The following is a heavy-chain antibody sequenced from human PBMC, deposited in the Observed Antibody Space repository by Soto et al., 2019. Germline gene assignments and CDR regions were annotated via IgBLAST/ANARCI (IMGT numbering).Heavy chain of an antibody. CDR1: GGSISSGDYY. V-gene: IGHV4-30-4*01. CDR3: AREETYYDFWSGSLV. D-gene: IGHD3-3*01. J-gene: IGHJ4*02. CDR2: IYYSGST. Sequence: SEILSVTWTVSGGSISSGDYYWSWISQPPGKGLEWIGYIYYSGSTYYNPSLKSRVTISVDTSKNQFSLKLSSVTAADTAVYYCAREETYYDFWSGSLVWGQGTLVTVSS.